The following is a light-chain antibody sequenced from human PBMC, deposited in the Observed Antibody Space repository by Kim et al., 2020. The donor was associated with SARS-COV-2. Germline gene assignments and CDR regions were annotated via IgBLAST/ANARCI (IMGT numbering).Light chain of an antibody. CDR2: SAS. Sequence: ENALTQSPGALSLSPGERATLSCRASQSVSSNFLAWYQQKTGQAPRLLIYSASSRASGIPDRFSGSGSGTDFTLTISTLEPEDFAVYYCQQYATSPETFGQGTKVYIK. CDR3: QQYATSPET. J-gene: IGKJ1*01. V-gene: IGKV3-20*01. CDR1: QSVSSNF.